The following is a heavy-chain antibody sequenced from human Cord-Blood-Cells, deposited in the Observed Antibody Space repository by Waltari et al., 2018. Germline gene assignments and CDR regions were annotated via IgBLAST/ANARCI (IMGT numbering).Heavy chain of an antibody. J-gene: IGHJ4*02. CDR1: GYTFTGYY. CDR3: ARDFPYSSSRVSSDY. V-gene: IGHV1-2*02. Sequence: QVQLVQSGAEVKKPGASVKVSCKASGYTFTGYYMHWVRQAPGQGLEWMGWINPNSGGTNYAQKFQGRVTMTRDTSISTAYMELGRLRSDDTAVYYCARDFPYSSSRVSSDYWGQGTLVTVAS. CDR2: INPNSGGT. D-gene: IGHD6-6*01.